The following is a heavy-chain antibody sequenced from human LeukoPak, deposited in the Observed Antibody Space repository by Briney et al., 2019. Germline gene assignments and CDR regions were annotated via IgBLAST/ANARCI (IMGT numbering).Heavy chain of an antibody. D-gene: IGHD3-22*01. CDR1: GFTFSTYW. Sequence: GGSLRLSCAASGFTFSTYWMSWVRQVPGKGLEWVANIKQDGTEKHYVDSVRGRFTISRDNAKNSLYLQMNSLRAEDTAVYYCARDRESSGYYYWGQGTLVTVSS. V-gene: IGHV3-7*01. J-gene: IGHJ4*02. CDR2: IKQDGTEK. CDR3: ARDRESSGYYY.